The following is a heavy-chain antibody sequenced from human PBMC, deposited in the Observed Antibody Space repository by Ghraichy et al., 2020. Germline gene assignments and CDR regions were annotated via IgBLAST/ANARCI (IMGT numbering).Heavy chain of an antibody. D-gene: IGHD1-14*01. CDR3: ARDQAVSSPEEYFQH. Sequence: GGSLRLSCAASGFTVSSNYMSWVRQAPGKGLEWVSVIYSGGSTYYADSVKGRFTISRDNSKNTLYLQMNSLRAEDTAVYYCARDQAVSSPEEYFQHWGQGTLVTVSS. J-gene: IGHJ1*01. CDR2: IYSGGST. V-gene: IGHV3-66*01. CDR1: GFTVSSNY.